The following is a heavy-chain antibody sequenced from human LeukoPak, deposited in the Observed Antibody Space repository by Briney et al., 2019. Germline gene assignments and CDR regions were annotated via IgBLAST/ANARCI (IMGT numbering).Heavy chain of an antibody. CDR3: ARRRTWIQLWSRSDYFDY. CDR2: INHSGST. Sequence: PSETLSLTCAVYGGSFSGYYWSWIRQPPGKGLEWIGEINHSGSTNYNPSLKSRVTISVDTSKNQFSLKLSSVTAVDTAVYYCARRRTWIQLWSRSDYFDYWGQGTLVTVSS. V-gene: IGHV4-34*01. D-gene: IGHD5-18*01. J-gene: IGHJ4*02. CDR1: GGSFSGYY.